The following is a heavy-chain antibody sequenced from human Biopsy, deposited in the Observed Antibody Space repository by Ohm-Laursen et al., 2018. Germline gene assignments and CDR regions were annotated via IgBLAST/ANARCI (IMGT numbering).Heavy chain of an antibody. D-gene: IGHD4-11*01. CDR1: GDSVTKYY. CDR2: IYYSVMN. Sequence: SETLSLTCTVSGDSVTKYYWSWIRQPPGKGLEWIGHIYYSVMNNYNPFLQSRVSISVDTSRNQVSLTLSSVNDADTAVYYCARDSEILNYGNFKDYHYYGMDVWGQGTKVTVSS. J-gene: IGHJ6*02. CDR3: ARDSEILNYGNFKDYHYYGMDV. V-gene: IGHV4-59*02.